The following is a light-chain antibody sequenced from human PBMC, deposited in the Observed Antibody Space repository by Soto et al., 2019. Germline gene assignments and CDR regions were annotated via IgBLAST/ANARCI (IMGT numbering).Light chain of an antibody. CDR1: SSNIGNNS. V-gene: IGLV1-51*01. CDR2: DNN. Sequence: QSVLTQPPSVSAAPGQKVTISCSGSSSNIGNNSVSWYQQLPGTAPKLLIYDNNKRPSGIPDRFSGSKSGTSATLGITGLQTVDEADYYCGTWDSSLSAGVFGGGTKLTVL. CDR3: GTWDSSLSAGV. J-gene: IGLJ2*01.